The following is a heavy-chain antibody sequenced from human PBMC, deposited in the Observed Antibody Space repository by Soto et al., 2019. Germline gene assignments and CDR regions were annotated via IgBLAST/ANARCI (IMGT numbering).Heavy chain of an antibody. J-gene: IGHJ4*02. CDR1: GYTFTSYG. CDR2: ISAHNGNT. Sequence: QVHLVQSGAEVKKPGASVKVSCKGSGYTFTSYGITWVRQAPGQGLEWMGWISAHNGNTDYAQKLQGRVTVTRDTTPSTAYMELRGLRSDDAAVYYWARGRYGDYWGQGALVTVSS. CDR3: ARGRYGDY. D-gene: IGHD1-1*01. V-gene: IGHV1-18*01.